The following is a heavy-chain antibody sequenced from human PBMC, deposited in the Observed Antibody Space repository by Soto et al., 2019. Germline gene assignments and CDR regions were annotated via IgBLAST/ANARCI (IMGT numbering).Heavy chain of an antibody. CDR1: GGSINTYY. V-gene: IGHV4-59*01. CDR3: ARYSSSWQYFDY. Sequence: SETLSLTCTVCGGSINTYYWSWIRQPPGKGLEWIGYINYSGSTNHNPSLKSRVTISIDTSMNHFSLKLNSVTAADTAVYYCARYSSSWQYFDYWGQGTLVTVSS. J-gene: IGHJ4*02. CDR2: INYSGST. D-gene: IGHD6-13*01.